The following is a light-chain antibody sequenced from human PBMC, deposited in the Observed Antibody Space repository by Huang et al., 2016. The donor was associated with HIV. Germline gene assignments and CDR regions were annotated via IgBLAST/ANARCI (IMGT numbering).Light chain of an antibody. J-gene: IGKJ4*01. Sequence: DIQLTQSPSSLSASVGDTVTMTCRKSQNINKFLNWFQQKPGKAPKVLIYAAVSWQSGVPSSFSGSGSGTDFTLTITDLHRDDFAIYYCQQTYSTPPKFPFGGGTKVEI. CDR3: QQTYSTPPKFP. CDR1: QNINKF. V-gene: IGKV1-39*01. CDR2: AAV.